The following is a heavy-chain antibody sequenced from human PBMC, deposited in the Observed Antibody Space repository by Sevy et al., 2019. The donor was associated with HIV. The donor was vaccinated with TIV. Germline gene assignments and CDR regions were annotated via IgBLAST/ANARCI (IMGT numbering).Heavy chain of an antibody. CDR1: GFTFSSYW. J-gene: IGHJ4*02. CDR3: ARPIVVAGTGTFDY. CDR2: IKQDGSEK. D-gene: IGHD6-19*01. Sequence: GGSLRLSCAASGFTFSSYWMSWVRQAPGKGLEWVANIKQDGSEKYYVDSVKGRFTISRDNAKNSLYLQMNSLRAEDTAVYYCARPIVVAGTGTFDYWGQGTLVTVSS. V-gene: IGHV3-7*01.